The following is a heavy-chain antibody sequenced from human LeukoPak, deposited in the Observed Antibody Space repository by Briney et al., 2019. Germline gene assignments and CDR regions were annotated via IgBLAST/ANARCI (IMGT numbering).Heavy chain of an antibody. CDR3: ARQSCGDCQFDP. CDR2: INAGNGNT. D-gene: IGHD2-21*02. Sequence: ASVKVSCKASGYTFTSYAMHWVRQAPGQRLEWMGWINAGNGNTKYSQKFQGRVTITRDTSASTAYMELSSLRSEDTAVYYCARQSCGDCQFDPWGQGTLVTVSS. V-gene: IGHV1-3*01. CDR1: GYTFTSYA. J-gene: IGHJ5*02.